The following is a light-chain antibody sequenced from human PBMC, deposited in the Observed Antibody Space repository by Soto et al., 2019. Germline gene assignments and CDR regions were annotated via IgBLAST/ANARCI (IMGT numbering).Light chain of an antibody. CDR1: QTISSW. J-gene: IGKJ1*01. CDR2: KAS. Sequence: IHMTHSPSTLSGSVGDRVTITFRASQTISSWLAWYQQKPGKAPKLLIYKASTLKSGVPSRFSGSGSGTEFTLTISSLQPDDFATYYCQQYNSYRTFGQGTKVDI. CDR3: QQYNSYRT. V-gene: IGKV1-5*03.